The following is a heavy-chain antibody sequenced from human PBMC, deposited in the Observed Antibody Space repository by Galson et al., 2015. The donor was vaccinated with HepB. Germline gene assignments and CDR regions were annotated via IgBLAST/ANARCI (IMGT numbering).Heavy chain of an antibody. V-gene: IGHV3-30-3*01. CDR2: ISYDGSNK. Sequence: SLRLSCAASGFTFSSYAMHWVRQAPGKGLEWVAVISYDGSNKYYADSVKGRFTISRDNSKNTLYLQMNSLRAEDTAVYYCARGLNDYYYYGMDVWGQGTTVTVSS. CDR3: ARGLNDYYYYGMDV. CDR1: GFTFSSYA. J-gene: IGHJ6*02.